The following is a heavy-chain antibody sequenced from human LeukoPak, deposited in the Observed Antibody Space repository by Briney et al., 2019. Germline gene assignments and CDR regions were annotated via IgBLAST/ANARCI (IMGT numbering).Heavy chain of an antibody. CDR3: ASNPGSGWVDY. V-gene: IGHV4-59*08. CDR1: GASITRYY. J-gene: IGHJ4*02. CDR2: IYYVGSN. Sequence: PSETLSLTCTVSGASITRYYWSWIRQSPEKGLEWIGWIYYVGSNNYNPSLRSRVAISMDTSKNQFSLNLTAVTAADTAVYYCASNPGSGWVDYWGRGTLVTVSS. D-gene: IGHD6-19*01.